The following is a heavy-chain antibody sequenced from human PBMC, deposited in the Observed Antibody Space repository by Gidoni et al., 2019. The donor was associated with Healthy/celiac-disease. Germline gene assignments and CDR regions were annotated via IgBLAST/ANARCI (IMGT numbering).Heavy chain of an antibody. CDR3: ARVPYSSSWYGYYYYGMDV. Sequence: QVQLQESGPGLVKPSQTLSLTCTVSGCSISGGGYYRSWIRHPAGKGLEWIGRIYTSGSTNHNPSLKSRVTISVDTSKNQFSLKLSSVTAADTAVYYCARVPYSSSWYGYYYYGMDVWGQGTTVTVSS. CDR1: GCSISGGGYY. CDR2: IYTSGST. D-gene: IGHD6-13*01. J-gene: IGHJ6*02. V-gene: IGHV4-61*02.